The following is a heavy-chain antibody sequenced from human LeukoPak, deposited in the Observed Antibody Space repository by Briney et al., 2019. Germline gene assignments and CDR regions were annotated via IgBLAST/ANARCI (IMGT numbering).Heavy chain of an antibody. Sequence: GGSLRLSCAASGFTFSDYYMSWIRQAPGKGLEWVSYISSSGSTIYYADSVKGRFTISRDNAKNSLYLQMNSLRAEDTAVYYCASDVVVVAATPRAEYFQHWGQGTLVTVSS. D-gene: IGHD2-15*01. CDR2: ISSSGSTI. J-gene: IGHJ1*01. V-gene: IGHV3-11*01. CDR3: ASDVVVVAATPRAEYFQH. CDR1: GFTFSDYY.